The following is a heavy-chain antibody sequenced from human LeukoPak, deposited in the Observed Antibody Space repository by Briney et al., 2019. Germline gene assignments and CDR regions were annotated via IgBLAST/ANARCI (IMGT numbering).Heavy chain of an antibody. V-gene: IGHV3-9*03. CDR3: AKDGGPHYDFSLGFDY. Sequence: GGSLRLSCAASGFIFDDHAMHWVRHVPGKGLEWVSGISWNSGSIGYADSVKGRFTISRDNAKNSLYLQMNSLRAEDMALYYCAKDGGPHYDFSLGFDYWGQGTLVTVSS. CDR1: GFIFDDHA. J-gene: IGHJ4*02. D-gene: IGHD3-3*01. CDR2: ISWNSGSI.